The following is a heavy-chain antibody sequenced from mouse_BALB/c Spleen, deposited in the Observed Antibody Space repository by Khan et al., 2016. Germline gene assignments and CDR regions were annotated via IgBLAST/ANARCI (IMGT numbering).Heavy chain of an antibody. Sequence: QIQLVQSGPELKKPGETVKISCKASGYTFTDYSMHWVKQAPGKGLKWMGWINTETGEPTYADDFKGRFAFSLETSASTAYLQINNLKNEDTATDFGARRGYGYDEAWFAYGGQGTLVTVSA. CDR3: ARRGYGYDEAWFAY. J-gene: IGHJ3*01. CDR1: GYTFTDYS. D-gene: IGHD2-2*01. CDR2: INTETGEP. V-gene: IGHV9-2-1*01.